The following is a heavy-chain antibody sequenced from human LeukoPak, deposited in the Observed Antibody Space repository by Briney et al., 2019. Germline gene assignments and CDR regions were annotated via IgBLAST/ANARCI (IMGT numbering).Heavy chain of an antibody. V-gene: IGHV3-7*03. Sequence: GGSLRLSCAASGFTFSSYWMNWARQAPGKGLEWVASINHNGNVNYYVDSVKGRFTISRDNAKNSLYLQMSNLRAEDTAVYYCARDQYDTWSRRGNFDSWGQGTLVIVSS. J-gene: IGHJ4*02. CDR2: INHNGNVN. CDR3: ARDQYDTWSRRGNFDS. CDR1: GFTFSSYW. D-gene: IGHD3-3*01.